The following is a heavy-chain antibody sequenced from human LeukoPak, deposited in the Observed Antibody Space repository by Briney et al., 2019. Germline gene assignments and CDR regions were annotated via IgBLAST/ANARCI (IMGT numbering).Heavy chain of an antibody. CDR1: GGSISSSSYY. V-gene: IGHV4-39*02. J-gene: IGHJ4*02. CDR2: IYYSGST. CDR3: AKDLSDPVMVIES. Sequence: SETLSLTCTVSGGSISSSSYYWGWIRQPPGKGLEWIGSIYYSGSTYYNPSLKSRVTISVDTSKNQFSLKLSSVTAADTAVYYCAKDLSDPVMVIESWGQGTLVTVSS. D-gene: IGHD5-18*01.